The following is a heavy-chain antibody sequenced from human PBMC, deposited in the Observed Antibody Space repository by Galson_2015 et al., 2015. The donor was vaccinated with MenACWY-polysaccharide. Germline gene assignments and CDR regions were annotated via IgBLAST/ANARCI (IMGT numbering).Heavy chain of an antibody. Sequence: DSDTRYSPSFQGQVTISADKSISTTYLQWSSLKASDTAMYYCARLSKVAEAEYFQHWGQGTLVTVSS. J-gene: IGHJ1*01. V-gene: IGHV5-51*01. CDR3: ARLSKVAEAEYFQH. D-gene: IGHD6-19*01. CDR2: DSDT.